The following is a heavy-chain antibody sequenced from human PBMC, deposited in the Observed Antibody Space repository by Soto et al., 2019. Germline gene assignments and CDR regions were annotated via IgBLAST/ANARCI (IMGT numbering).Heavy chain of an antibody. J-gene: IGHJ4*02. CDR2: ISSSSSTI. CDR1: WCTISSYS. CDR3: ARDRSSWSSKSFDY. V-gene: IGHV3-48*01. D-gene: IGHD6-13*01. Sequence: PGVFMRLSCAAAWCTISSYSVNWVRQAPGKGLEWVSYISSSSSTIYYADSVNGRFTISRDNAKTSLYLQMNSLRAEDTAVYYCARDRSSWSSKSFDYWGQGTLVTVSS.